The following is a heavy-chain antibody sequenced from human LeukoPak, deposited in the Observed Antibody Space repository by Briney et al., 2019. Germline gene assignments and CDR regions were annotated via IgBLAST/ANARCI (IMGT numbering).Heavy chain of an antibody. CDR1: GMTFRNYG. D-gene: IGHD1-26*01. J-gene: IGHJ6*03. V-gene: IGHV3-33*01. Sequence: GGSLILSCAASGMTFRNYGFHWVRQAPGKGLEWVTIIWYDGSNEYYADSVKGRFAFSRDNSKNTLYLQMNNLRVEDTAVYYCATSRGSYYMDVWGKGTTVTVSS. CDR3: ATSRGSYYMDV. CDR2: IWYDGSNE.